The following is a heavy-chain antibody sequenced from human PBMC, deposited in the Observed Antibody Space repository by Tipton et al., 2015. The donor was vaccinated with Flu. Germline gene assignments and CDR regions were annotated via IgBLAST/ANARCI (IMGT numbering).Heavy chain of an antibody. CDR2: INSDGSST. V-gene: IGHV3-74*01. CDR1: GFTFSSYW. CDR3: ARWDRGSWELAIDC. D-gene: IGHD1-26*01. J-gene: IGHJ4*02. Sequence: SLRLSCAASGFTFSSYWMHWVRQAPGKGLVWVSRINSDGSSTSYADSVKGRFTISRDNAKNTLYLQMNSLRAEDTAVYYCARWDRGSWELAIDCWGQGTLVSVSS.